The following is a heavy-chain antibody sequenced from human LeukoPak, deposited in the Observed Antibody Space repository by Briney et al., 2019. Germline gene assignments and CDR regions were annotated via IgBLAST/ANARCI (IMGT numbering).Heavy chain of an antibody. V-gene: IGHV3-23*01. CDR3: ALRGTTALNAFDI. CDR2: ITDSGSRT. J-gene: IGHJ3*02. D-gene: IGHD1/OR15-1a*01. Sequence: GGSLRLSCAASGFTFSYYAMTWVHQAPGKGPEWVSGITDSGSRTSYADSVKGRFTISRDNSKNTLFLQMSSLRAEDTALYYCALRGTTALNAFDIWGQGTMVTVSS. CDR1: GFTFSYYA.